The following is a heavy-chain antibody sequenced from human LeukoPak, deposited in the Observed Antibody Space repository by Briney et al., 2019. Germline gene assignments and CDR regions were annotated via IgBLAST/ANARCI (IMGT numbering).Heavy chain of an antibody. CDR3: ARRAGAYSHPYDY. D-gene: IGHD4/OR15-4a*01. V-gene: IGHV3-23*01. CDR2: ISGSGGST. CDR1: GFTFSSYA. Sequence: GGSLRLSCAASGFTFSSYAMSWVRQAPGKGLEWVSAISGSGGSTYYSDSVKGRFTISRDNSKNTLFLQMNSLRAEDTAVYYCARRAGAYSHPYDYWGQGTLVTVSS. J-gene: IGHJ4*02.